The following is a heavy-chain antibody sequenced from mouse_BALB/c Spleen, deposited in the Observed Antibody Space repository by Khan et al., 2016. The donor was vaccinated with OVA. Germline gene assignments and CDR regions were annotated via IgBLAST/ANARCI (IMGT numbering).Heavy chain of an antibody. CDR2: IYPGDDST. CDR1: GYTFTRYD. D-gene: IGHD2-4*01. CDR3: AREGLRGVGLDY. Sequence: QVQLKQSGPELVKPGALVKISCKASGYTFTRYDINWVKQRPGQGLEWIGCIYPGDDSTEYNEKFKGKATLTADKSSSTAYMHLSSLTSEISAVDCCAREGLRGVGLDYWGQGTSVTVSS. V-gene: IGHV1S56*01. J-gene: IGHJ4*01.